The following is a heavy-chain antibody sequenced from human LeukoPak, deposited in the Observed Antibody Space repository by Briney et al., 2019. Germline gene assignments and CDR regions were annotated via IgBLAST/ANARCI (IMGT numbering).Heavy chain of an antibody. CDR1: SVSISSYY. CDR3: ARGDYGSGSYRLVWFDP. Sequence: PSETLSLTCTVSSVSISSYYWSWIRQPPGKGLEWIGYIYYSGSTNYNPSLKSRVTISVDTSKNQFSLKLSSVTAADTAVYYCARGDYGSGSYRLVWFDPWGQGTLVTVSS. D-gene: IGHD3-10*01. V-gene: IGHV4-59*01. CDR2: IYYSGST. J-gene: IGHJ5*02.